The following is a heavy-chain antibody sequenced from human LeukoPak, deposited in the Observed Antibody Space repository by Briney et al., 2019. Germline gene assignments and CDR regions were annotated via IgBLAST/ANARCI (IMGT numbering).Heavy chain of an antibody. CDR3: AQTGNVWGSYRPPVY. J-gene: IGHJ4*02. D-gene: IGHD3-16*02. CDR1: GGTFSSYA. V-gene: IGHV1-69*01. CDR2: IIPIFGTA. Sequence: ASVKVSCKASGGTFSSYAISWVRQAPGRGLEWMGGIIPIFGTANYAQKFQGRGTITADESTSTAYMELSSLRSEDTAVYYCAQTGNVWGSYRPPVYWGQGTLVTVSS.